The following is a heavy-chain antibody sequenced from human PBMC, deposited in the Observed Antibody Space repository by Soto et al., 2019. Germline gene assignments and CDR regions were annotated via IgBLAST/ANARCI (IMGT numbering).Heavy chain of an antibody. CDR3: ATLGSDYGLRFDP. J-gene: IGHJ5*02. D-gene: IGHD4-17*01. V-gene: IGHV1-18*01. CDR1: GYTFTSYG. CDR2: ISAYNGNT. Sequence: ASVKVSCKASGYTFTSYGISWVRQAPGQGLEWMGWISAYNGNTNYAQKLQGRVTMTKDTSTDTAYMELRSLRSEDTAVYYCATLGSDYGLRFDPWGQGTLVTVSS.